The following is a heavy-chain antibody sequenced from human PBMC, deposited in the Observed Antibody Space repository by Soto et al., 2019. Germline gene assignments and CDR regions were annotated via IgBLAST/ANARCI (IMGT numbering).Heavy chain of an antibody. Sequence: PSETQRVTCTVAAGSVSSAGGHCICIRQPTRKGLEWIGYIYHSGSTNYNSSLKSRVTISVDTCKNQFSLKLSSVTAADTAVFYCAGVVGNGKKRRAFAIWRQRTMVTGSS. CDR2: IYHSGST. D-gene: IGHD2-8*01. CDR1: AGSVSSAGGH. V-gene: IGHV4-61*08. J-gene: IGHJ3*02. CDR3: AGVVGNGKKRRAFAI.